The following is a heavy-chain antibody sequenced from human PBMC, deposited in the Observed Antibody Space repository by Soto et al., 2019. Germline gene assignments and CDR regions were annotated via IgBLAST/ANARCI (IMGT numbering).Heavy chain of an antibody. J-gene: IGHJ4*02. CDR1: GFTFSSYS. CDR2: ISSSSSYI. Sequence: PGGSLRLSCAASGFTFSSYSMNWVRRAPGKGLEWVSSISSSSSYIYYADSVKGRFTISRDNAKNSLYLQMNSLRAEDTAVYYCARVRHSSSWSQLFDYWGQGTLVTVSS. V-gene: IGHV3-21*01. D-gene: IGHD6-13*01. CDR3: ARVRHSSSWSQLFDY.